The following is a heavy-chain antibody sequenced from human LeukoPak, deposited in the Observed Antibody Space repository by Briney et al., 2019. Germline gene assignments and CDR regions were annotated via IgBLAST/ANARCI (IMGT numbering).Heavy chain of an antibody. V-gene: IGHV3-9*01. CDR3: AKARGYSYLQDFDY. CDR1: GSTFDDYA. J-gene: IGHJ4*02. D-gene: IGHD5-18*01. Sequence: PTGRSLRLSCAASGSTFDDYAMHWVRQAPGKGLEWVSGISWNGDGIGYADSVKGRFTISRDNAKNSLYLQMNSLRAEDTALYYCAKARGYSYLQDFDYWGQGTLVTVSS. CDR2: ISWNGDGI.